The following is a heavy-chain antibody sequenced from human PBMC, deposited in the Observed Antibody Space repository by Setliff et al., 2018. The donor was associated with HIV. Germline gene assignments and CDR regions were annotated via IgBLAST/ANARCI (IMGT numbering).Heavy chain of an antibody. J-gene: IGHJ4*02. CDR2: INHSGRT. Sequence: SETLSLTCVVFGGSFSGYYWSWIRQPPGKGLEWIGEINHSGRTNYNPSLKSRVTISVDTSKNQFSLKLTSVTAADTAVYYCARGMEVTFGHWGQGTLVTV. CDR3: ARGMEVTFGH. V-gene: IGHV4-34*01. CDR1: GGSFSGYY. D-gene: IGHD2-21*02.